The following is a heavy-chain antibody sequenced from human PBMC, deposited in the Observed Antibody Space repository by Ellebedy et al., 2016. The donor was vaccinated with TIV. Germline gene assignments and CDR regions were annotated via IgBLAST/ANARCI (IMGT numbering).Heavy chain of an antibody. D-gene: IGHD6-19*01. V-gene: IGHV3-23*01. CDR1: GFTFSSHA. CDR3: AGGISVAGTSLGF. CDR2: ISADSANT. Sequence: GGSLRLSCAASGFTFSSHAMSWVRQAPGKGLEWVSGISADSANTHYADSVKGRFTISRDNSKNTLYLQMNSLRAEDTAVYYCAGGISVAGTSLGFWGQGTLVTVSS. J-gene: IGHJ4*02.